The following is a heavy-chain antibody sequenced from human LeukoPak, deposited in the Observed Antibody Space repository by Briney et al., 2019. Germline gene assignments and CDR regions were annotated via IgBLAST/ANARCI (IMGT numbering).Heavy chain of an antibody. Sequence: ASVKVSCKASGYTFTSYDINWMRQATGQGLEWMGWMNPNSGNTGHAQKFQGRVTMTRNTSISTAYMELSSLRSEDTAVYYCARLYGSGSYYTAHYYYYGMDVWGQGTTVTVSS. J-gene: IGHJ6*02. CDR2: MNPNSGNT. D-gene: IGHD3-10*01. CDR3: ARLYGSGSYYTAHYYYYGMDV. V-gene: IGHV1-8*01. CDR1: GYTFTSYD.